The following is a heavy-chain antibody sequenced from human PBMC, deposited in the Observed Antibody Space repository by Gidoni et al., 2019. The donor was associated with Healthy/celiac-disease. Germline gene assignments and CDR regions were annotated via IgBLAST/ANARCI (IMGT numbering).Heavy chain of an antibody. Sequence: QITLKESGPTLVKPTQTLTLTCTFSGFSLSTSGVGVGWIRQPPGKALEWLALIYWDDDKRYSPSLKSRLTITKDTSKNQVVLTMTNMDPVDTATYYCAHRVVAATPAGGYYFDYWGQGTLVTVSS. D-gene: IGHD2-15*01. CDR3: AHRVVAATPAGGYYFDY. J-gene: IGHJ4*02. CDR2: IYWDDDK. CDR1: GFSLSTSGVG. V-gene: IGHV2-5*02.